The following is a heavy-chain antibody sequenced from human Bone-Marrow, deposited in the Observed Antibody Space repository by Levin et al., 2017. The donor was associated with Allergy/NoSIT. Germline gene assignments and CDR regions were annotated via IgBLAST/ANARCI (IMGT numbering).Heavy chain of an antibody. D-gene: IGHD3-3*01. CDR1: GGTFSSYA. Sequence: ASVKVSCKASGGTFSSYAISWVRQAPGQGLEWMGGIIPIFGTANYAQKFQGRVTITADESTSTAYMELSSLRSEDTAVYYCAREGDFWSGYRHINNHYYFDYWGQGTLVTVSS. CDR3: AREGDFWSGYRHINNHYYFDY. CDR2: IIPIFGTA. J-gene: IGHJ4*02. V-gene: IGHV1-69*13.